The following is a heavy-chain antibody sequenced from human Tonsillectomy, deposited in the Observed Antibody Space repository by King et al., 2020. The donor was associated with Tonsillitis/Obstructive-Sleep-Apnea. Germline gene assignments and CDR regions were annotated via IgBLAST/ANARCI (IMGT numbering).Heavy chain of an antibody. V-gene: IGHV4-59*08. CDR1: GGSISSYY. CDR2: IYYSGST. CDR3: ARQADDYGGNSADY. D-gene: IGHD4-23*01. J-gene: IGHJ4*02. Sequence: QLQESGPGLVKPSETLSLTCTVSGGSISSYYWRWIRQPPGKGLEWIGYIYYSGSTNYNPSLKSRVTISVDTSKNQFSLHLSSVTAADTAGDYFARQADDYGGNSADYWGQGTLVTVSS.